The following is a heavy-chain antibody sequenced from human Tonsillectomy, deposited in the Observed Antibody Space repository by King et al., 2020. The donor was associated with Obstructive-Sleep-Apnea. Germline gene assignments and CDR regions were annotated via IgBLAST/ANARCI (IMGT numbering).Heavy chain of an antibody. V-gene: IGHV3-23*04. Sequence: VQLVESGGGLVQPGGSLRLSCAASGFTFSSYAMSCVRQAPGKGLEWVSAFSGIGGSTYYPDSVKGRFTISRDNSKKTLYLQMNSLRAEDTAVYYCAKGYSFMVRGVIGYWGQGTLVTVSS. J-gene: IGHJ4*02. CDR3: AKGYSFMVRGVIGY. CDR2: FSGIGGST. D-gene: IGHD3-10*01. CDR1: GFTFSSYA.